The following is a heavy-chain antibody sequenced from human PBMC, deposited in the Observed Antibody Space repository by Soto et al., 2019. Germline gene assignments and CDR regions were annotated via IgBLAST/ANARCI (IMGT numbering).Heavy chain of an antibody. V-gene: IGHV3-30*18. CDR2: ISYDGSNK. CDR3: AKDSPNQGIAAAWGI. CDR1: GCTCRDYG. Sequence: PGGPQRHSWAAAGCTCRDYGMHWIRQEQGKGLEWVAVISYDGSNKYYADSVKGRFTISRDNSKNTLYLQMNSLRAEDTAVYYCAKDSPNQGIAAAWGIWGQGTMV. D-gene: IGHD6-13*01. J-gene: IGHJ3*02.